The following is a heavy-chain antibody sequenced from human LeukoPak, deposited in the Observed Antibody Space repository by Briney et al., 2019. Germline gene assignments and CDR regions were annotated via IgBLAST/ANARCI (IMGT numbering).Heavy chain of an antibody. CDR2: INPSGGST. D-gene: IGHD3-10*01. CDR1: GYTFTSYY. V-gene: IGHV1-46*01. J-gene: IGHJ4*02. Sequence: ASVKVSCKASGYTFTSYYMHWVRQAPGQGLEWMGIINPSGGSTSYTQKFQGRVTMTRNTSISTAYMELSSLRSEDTAVYYCARRVRGVIPRFDYWGQGTLVTVSS. CDR3: ARRVRGVIPRFDY.